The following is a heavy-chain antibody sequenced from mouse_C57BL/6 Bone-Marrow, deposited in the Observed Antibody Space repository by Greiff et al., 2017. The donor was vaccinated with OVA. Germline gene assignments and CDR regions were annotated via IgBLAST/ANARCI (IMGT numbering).Heavy chain of an antibody. J-gene: IGHJ2*01. CDR3: ARWLIIDY. V-gene: IGHV1-7*01. CDR1: GYTFTSYW. CDR2: INPSRGYA. D-gene: IGHD1-3*01. Sequence: VQLQQSGAELAKPGASVKLSCKASGYTFTSYWMHGGKQRPGQGLEWIGFINPSRGYAKYNQKFKDKATLTADKSSSTAYMQLSSMTYDYSAVYYCARWLIIDYWGQGTTLTVSS.